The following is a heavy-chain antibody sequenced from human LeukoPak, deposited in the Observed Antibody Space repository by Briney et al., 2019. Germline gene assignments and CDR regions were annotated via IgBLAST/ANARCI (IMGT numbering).Heavy chain of an antibody. CDR2: INHSGST. J-gene: IGHJ4*02. CDR1: GGSISSSNW. CDR3: ARGRAGDYDYVWGSYRYKDYFDY. Sequence: SETLSLTCAVSGGSISSSNWWSWVRQPPGKGLEWIGEINHSGSTNYNPSLKSRVTISVDTSKNQFSLKLSSVTAADTAVYYCARGRAGDYDYVWGSYRYKDYFDYWGQGTLVTVSS. V-gene: IGHV4-4*02. D-gene: IGHD3-16*02.